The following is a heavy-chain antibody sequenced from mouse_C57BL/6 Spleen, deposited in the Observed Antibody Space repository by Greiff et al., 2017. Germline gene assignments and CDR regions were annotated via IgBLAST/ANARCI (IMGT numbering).Heavy chain of an antibody. V-gene: IGHV1-72*01. D-gene: IGHD4-1*01. CDR1: GYTFTSYW. CDR3: AGEGWDGEAWFAY. J-gene: IGHJ3*01. Sequence: QVQLKQPGAELVKPGASVKLSCKASGYTFTSYWMHWVKQRPGRGLEWIGRIDPNSGGTKYNEKFKSKATLTVDKPSSTAYMQLSSLTSEDSAVYYCAGEGWDGEAWFAYWGQGTLVTVSA. CDR2: IDPNSGGT.